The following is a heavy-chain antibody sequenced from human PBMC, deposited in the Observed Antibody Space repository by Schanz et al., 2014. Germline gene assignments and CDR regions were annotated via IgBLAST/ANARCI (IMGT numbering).Heavy chain of an antibody. J-gene: IGHJ4*02. V-gene: IGHV3-7*04. CDR1: GFTFSDHY. CDR2: IKQDGSEK. Sequence: DVQLLESGGGLVQPGGSLRLSCAASGFTFSDHYMDWVRQAPGKGLEWVANIKQDGSEKYYVDAVKGRFTISRDNAKNSMYLHMKSLRGEDTAVYYCARDNYYGSGSCAYWGQGTLVTVSS. D-gene: IGHD3-10*01. CDR3: ARDNYYGSGSCAY.